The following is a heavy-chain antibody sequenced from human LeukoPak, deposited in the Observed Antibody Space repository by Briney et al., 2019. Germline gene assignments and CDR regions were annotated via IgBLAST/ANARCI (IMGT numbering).Heavy chain of an antibody. Sequence: GESLKTSCKGSGYSFTNYWIGWVRQMAGQGLEWIGIIYPGDSDTRYSPSFQGQVTISADKSISTAHLQWTSLKASDTAMYYCARRDTGFEFFDSWGQGTLVTVSS. V-gene: IGHV5-51*01. CDR2: IYPGDSDT. D-gene: IGHD5-12*01. CDR1: GYSFTNYW. J-gene: IGHJ4*02. CDR3: ARRDTGFEFFDS.